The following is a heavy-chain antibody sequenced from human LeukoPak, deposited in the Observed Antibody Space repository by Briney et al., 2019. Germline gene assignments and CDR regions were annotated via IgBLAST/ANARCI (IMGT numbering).Heavy chain of an antibody. CDR2: INHSGST. Sequence: SETLSLTCAVYGGSFSGYYWGWIRQPPGKGLEWIGEINHSGSTNYNPSLKSRVTISVDTSKNQFSPKLSSVTAADTAVYYCARVDIVVVPAAKGSVDAFDIWGQGTMVTVSS. CDR1: GGSFSGYY. J-gene: IGHJ3*02. V-gene: IGHV4-34*01. D-gene: IGHD2-2*03. CDR3: ARVDIVVVPAAKGSVDAFDI.